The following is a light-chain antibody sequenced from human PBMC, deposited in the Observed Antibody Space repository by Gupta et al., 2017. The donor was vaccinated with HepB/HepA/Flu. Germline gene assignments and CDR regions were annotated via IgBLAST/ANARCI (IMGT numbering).Light chain of an antibody. CDR2: GAS. CDR1: QSVSSSY. V-gene: IGKV3-20*01. Sequence: EIVLTQSPGTLSLSPGERATLSCRASQSVSSSYLAWYQQKPGQAPRLLIYGASSRATGIPDRFSGSGSGTDFTLTISRLEPEDFAAYYCQQYGSSLIFTFGPGTKVDFK. CDR3: QQYGSSLIFT. J-gene: IGKJ3*01.